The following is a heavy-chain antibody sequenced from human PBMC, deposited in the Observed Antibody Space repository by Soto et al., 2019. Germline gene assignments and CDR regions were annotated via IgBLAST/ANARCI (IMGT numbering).Heavy chain of an antibody. CDR1: GFTFSSYG. CDR2: ISYDGSNK. CDR3: AKASRLLGISY. J-gene: IGHJ4*02. V-gene: IGHV3-30*18. Sequence: QVQLVESGGGVVQPGRSLRLSCAASGFTFSSYGMHWVRQAPGKGLEWVAVISYDGSNKYYADSVKGRFTISRDNSKNTLYLQMNSLRAEDTAVYYCAKASRLLGISYWGQGTLVTVSP. D-gene: IGHD7-27*01.